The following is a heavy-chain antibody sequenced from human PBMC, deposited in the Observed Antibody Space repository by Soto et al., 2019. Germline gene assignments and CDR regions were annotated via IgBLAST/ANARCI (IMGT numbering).Heavy chain of an antibody. CDR3: ARDQSGFRYSSGWYDY. CDR1: GYTFTSYG. J-gene: IGHJ4*02. CDR2: ISAYNGNT. Sequence: QVQLVQSGAEVKKPGASVKVSCKASGYTFTSYGISWVRQAPGQGLEWMGWISAYNGNTNYAQKLQVRVTMTTDTSTSTAYMELRSLRSDDTAVYYCARDQSGFRYSSGWYDYWGQGTLVTVSS. V-gene: IGHV1-18*01. D-gene: IGHD6-19*01.